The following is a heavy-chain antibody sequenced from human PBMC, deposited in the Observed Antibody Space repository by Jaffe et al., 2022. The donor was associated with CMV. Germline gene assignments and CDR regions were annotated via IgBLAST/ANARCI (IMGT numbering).Heavy chain of an antibody. CDR2: VSYTGRT. D-gene: IGHD2-2*02. Sequence: QVQLQESGPRLVKPSQTLSLTCTVSGGSISSDGYYWSWIRQHPGKGLEWIGYVSYTGRTYYNPSLLSRLTISVDTSNNQFSLKLSSMTAADTAVYYCATFCSSSSCFTGDVDYWGQGTLVTVSS. V-gene: IGHV4-31*03. J-gene: IGHJ4*02. CDR1: GGSISSDGYY. CDR3: ATFCSSSSCFTGDVDY.